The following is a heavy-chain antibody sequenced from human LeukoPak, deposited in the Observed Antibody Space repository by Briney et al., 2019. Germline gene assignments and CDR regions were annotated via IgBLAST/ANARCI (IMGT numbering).Heavy chain of an antibody. V-gene: IGHV1-69*04. CDR1: GNTLTELS. CDR2: IIPILGIA. Sequence: ASVKVSCKVSGNTLTELSMHWVRQAPGQGLEWMGRIIPILGIANYAQKFQGRVTITADKSTSTAYMELSSLRSEDTAVYYCARDFAVYDSSGYFDYWGQGTLVTVSS. CDR3: ARDFAVYDSSGYFDY. D-gene: IGHD3-22*01. J-gene: IGHJ4*02.